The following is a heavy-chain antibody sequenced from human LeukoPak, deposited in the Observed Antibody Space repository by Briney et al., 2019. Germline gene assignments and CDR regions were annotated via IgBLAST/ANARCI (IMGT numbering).Heavy chain of an antibody. Sequence: PGGSLRLSCAASGFTFSSYAMSWVRHAPGKGLEWVSSIIGTGETTYYADSVKGRLTISRDNSKNTLYLHMNSLRVEDTAVYYCAKVISGYSGHDWFRGYYFDYWGQGTRVTVSS. CDR1: GFTFSSYA. D-gene: IGHD5-12*01. CDR2: IIGTGETT. CDR3: AKVISGYSGHDWFRGYYFDY. V-gene: IGHV3-23*01. J-gene: IGHJ4*02.